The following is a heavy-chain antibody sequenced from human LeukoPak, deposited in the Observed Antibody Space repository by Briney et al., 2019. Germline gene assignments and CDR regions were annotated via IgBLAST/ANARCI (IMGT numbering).Heavy chain of an antibody. D-gene: IGHD2-15*01. CDR2: MNPNRGNT. Sequence: ASVKVSCKASGYTFTSYDINWVRQATGQGLEWMGWMNPNRGNTGYAQKSQGRVTMTRNTSISTAYREQSSLRSETTAVYYCARGRRLRYCSGGSCQGPVGYWGQGTLVTVSS. V-gene: IGHV1-8*01. J-gene: IGHJ4*02. CDR1: GYTFTSYD. CDR3: ARGRRLRYCSGGSCQGPVGY.